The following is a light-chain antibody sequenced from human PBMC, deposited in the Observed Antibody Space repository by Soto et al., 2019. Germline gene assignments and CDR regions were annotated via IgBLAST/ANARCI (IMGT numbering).Light chain of an antibody. CDR3: QSYDSSLL. Sequence: QSVLTQPPLVSGAPGQRVTISCTGSSSNIGAGYDVHWYQQLPGTAPKLLIYGNSNRPSGVPDRFSGSKSGTSASLAITGLQAEDEADYYCQSYDSSLLFGGGTKLTVL. J-gene: IGLJ2*01. CDR2: GNS. V-gene: IGLV1-40*01. CDR1: SSNIGAGYD.